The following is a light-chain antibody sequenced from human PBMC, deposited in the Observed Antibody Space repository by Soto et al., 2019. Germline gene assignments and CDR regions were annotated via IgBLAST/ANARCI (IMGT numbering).Light chain of an antibody. Sequence: EIVMTHSPATLSVSPWESATLTCRSSQSINRDLAWYVQKPGQAPRRVVYGASTWATGVPPRFTGSGSGTEFTLTISGLQSEDFAVYYCQQYGDSLSINFGKGTRREIK. J-gene: IGKJ5*01. CDR2: GAS. CDR3: QQYGDSLSIN. CDR1: QSINRD. V-gene: IGKV3D-15*01.